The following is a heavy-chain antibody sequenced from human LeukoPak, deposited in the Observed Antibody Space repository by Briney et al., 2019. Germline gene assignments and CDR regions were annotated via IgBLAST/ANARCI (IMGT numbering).Heavy chain of an antibody. CDR3: AQDSPMNSYYDSSGYWDFAY. D-gene: IGHD3-22*01. Sequence: GGSLRLSCAASGFTFSSYGMHWVRQAPGKGLEWGAFIRYDGSNKYYADSVKGRFTSSRDNYKNTLDLQMHSLRAEDTAVYYCAQDSPMNSYYDSSGYWDFAYWGQGPLVTVSS. CDR2: IRYDGSNK. V-gene: IGHV3-30*02. CDR1: GFTFSSYG. J-gene: IGHJ4*02.